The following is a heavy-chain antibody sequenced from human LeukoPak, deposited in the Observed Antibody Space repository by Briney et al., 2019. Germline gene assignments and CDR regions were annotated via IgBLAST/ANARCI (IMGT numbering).Heavy chain of an antibody. CDR3: ASQRLTVTTYYYYYMDV. D-gene: IGHD4-11*01. CDR2: IIPIFGTA. J-gene: IGHJ6*03. Sequence: VASVKVSCKASGGTFSSYAISWVRQAPGQGLEWMGGIIPIFGTANYAQKFQGRVTITADESTSTAYMELSSLRSEDTAVYYCASQRLTVTTYYYYYMDVWGKGTTVTVSS. V-gene: IGHV1-69*13. CDR1: GGTFSSYA.